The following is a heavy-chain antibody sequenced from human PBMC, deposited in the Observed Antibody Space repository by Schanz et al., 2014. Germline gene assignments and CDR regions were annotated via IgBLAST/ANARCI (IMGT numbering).Heavy chain of an antibody. CDR2: ISGTTTYT. CDR3: AREQIMAAAGLVDY. V-gene: IGHV3-48*04. CDR1: GFIFSNYG. J-gene: IGHJ4*01. D-gene: IGHD6-13*01. Sequence: EVQLVESGGGLVQPGGSLRLSCAASGFIFSNYGMHWVRQAPGKGLEWVSYISGTTTYTNYADSVKGRFTISRDNAKNSLYLQMNSLRAEDTAVYYCAREQIMAAAGLVDYWGHGTLVTVSS.